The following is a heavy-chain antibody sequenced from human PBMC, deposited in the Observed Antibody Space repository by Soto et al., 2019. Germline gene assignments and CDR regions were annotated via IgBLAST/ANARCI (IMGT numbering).Heavy chain of an antibody. CDR2: ISYDGVNK. D-gene: IGHD1-1*01. CDR3: AKSVYNWNDGFFDY. CDR1: GFTFSTYG. Sequence: GGSLRLSCAASGFTFSTYGMHWVRQAPGKGLEWVAVISYDGVNKYYADSVKGRFTISRDNSKNTLYLQMNSLRAEDTAVYYCAKSVYNWNDGFFDYWGQGTLVTVSS. V-gene: IGHV3-30*18. J-gene: IGHJ4*02.